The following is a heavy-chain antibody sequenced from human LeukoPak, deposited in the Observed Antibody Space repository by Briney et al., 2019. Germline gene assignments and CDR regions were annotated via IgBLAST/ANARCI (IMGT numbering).Heavy chain of an antibody. CDR2: ISPSGST. CDR3: ARHRSGWLQSSFDY. Sequence: SETLSLTCTVSGGSISGNHYWSWIRQPAGQGLEWIGRISPSGSTKYNPSLKSRVTISVDTSKNQFSLKLSSVTAADTAVYYCARHRSGWLQSSFDYWGQGTLVTVSS. D-gene: IGHD5-24*01. CDR1: GGSISGNHY. J-gene: IGHJ4*02. V-gene: IGHV4-61*02.